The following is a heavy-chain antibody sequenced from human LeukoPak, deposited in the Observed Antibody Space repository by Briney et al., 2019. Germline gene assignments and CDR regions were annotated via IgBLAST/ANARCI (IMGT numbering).Heavy chain of an antibody. CDR3: ASATYYYDSSGYYYHY. Sequence: SVKVSCKASGGTFSSYAISWVRQAPGQGLEWMGRIIPIFGTANYAQKSQGRVTITTDESTSTAYMELSSLRSEDTAVYYCASATYYYDSSGYYYHYWGQGTLVTVSS. CDR1: GGTFSSYA. J-gene: IGHJ4*02. CDR2: IIPIFGTA. D-gene: IGHD3-22*01. V-gene: IGHV1-69*05.